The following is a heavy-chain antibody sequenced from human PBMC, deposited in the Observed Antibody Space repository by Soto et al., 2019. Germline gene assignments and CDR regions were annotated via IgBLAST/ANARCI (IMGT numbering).Heavy chain of an antibody. CDR3: ASPAVWSGYHAFDY. CDR2: IFYSGST. D-gene: IGHD3-3*01. CDR1: GGSVSSGSYY. V-gene: IGHV4-61*01. Sequence: SETLSLTCPVSGGSVSSGSYYWSWIRQPPGKGLQWSGNIFYSGSTNYTPSLKSRVTISVDTSKNQFSLKLTSVTAADTAVYYCASPAVWSGYHAFDYSGQGTLVTVSS. J-gene: IGHJ4*02.